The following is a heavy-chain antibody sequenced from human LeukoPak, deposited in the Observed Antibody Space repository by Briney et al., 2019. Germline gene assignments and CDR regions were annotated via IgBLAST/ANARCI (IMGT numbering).Heavy chain of an antibody. V-gene: IGHV3-48*03. CDR1: GFTFSSYE. Sequence: GGSLRLSCAASGFTFSSYEMNWVRQAPGKGLEWVSYISSSGSTIYYADSVKGRFTISRDNAKNSPYLQMNSLRAEDTAVYYCAKSSTQWWHYYDSSAPPLFDYWGQGTLVTVSS. J-gene: IGHJ4*02. CDR2: ISSSGSTI. D-gene: IGHD3-22*01. CDR3: AKSSTQWWHYYDSSAPPLFDY.